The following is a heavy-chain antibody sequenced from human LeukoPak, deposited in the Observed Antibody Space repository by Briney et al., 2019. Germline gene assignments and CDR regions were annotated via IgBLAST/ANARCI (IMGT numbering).Heavy chain of an antibody. CDR1: GFTFSSYA. D-gene: IGHD6-19*01. J-gene: IGHJ4*02. CDR2: ISGSGGST. CDR3: AKIPVSYSSGWSNFDY. Sequence: PGGSLRLSCAASGFTFSSYAMHWVRQAPGKGLEWVSGISGSGGSTYYAESVKGRFTISRDNSKNTLYLQMNSLRAEDTAVYYCAKIPVSYSSGWSNFDYWGQGTLVTVSA. V-gene: IGHV3-23*01.